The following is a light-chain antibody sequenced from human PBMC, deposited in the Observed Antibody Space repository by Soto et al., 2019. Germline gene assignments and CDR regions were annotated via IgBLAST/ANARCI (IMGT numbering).Light chain of an antibody. CDR2: AAS. CDR1: QDIRNF. J-gene: IGKJ3*01. Sequence: DIQMTQSPTSLSASVGDRVTITCRASQDIRNFVAWYQQKPGKAPKLLIYAASTLQSGVPPRFRGSGSGTDFTLAINSLQPEDVATYSCQKYSSVPVFGPGTKVEIK. CDR3: QKYSSVPV. V-gene: IGKV1-27*01.